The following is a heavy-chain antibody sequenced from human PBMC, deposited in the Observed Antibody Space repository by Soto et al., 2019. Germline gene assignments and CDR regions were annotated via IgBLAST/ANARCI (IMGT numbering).Heavy chain of an antibody. CDR2: ITGGADNT. V-gene: IGHV3-23*01. J-gene: IGHJ5*02. CDR1: GFTYSSYA. D-gene: IGHD6-19*01. Sequence: GGSLRLSCVASGFTYSSYAMSWVRQAPGKGLEWVSTITGGADNTHYADSVKGRFTISRDNSRNTLSLQMNSPRVEDTAVYHCAKGRLAVAAPYTWFDPWGLGTLVTVSS. CDR3: AKGRLAVAAPYTWFDP.